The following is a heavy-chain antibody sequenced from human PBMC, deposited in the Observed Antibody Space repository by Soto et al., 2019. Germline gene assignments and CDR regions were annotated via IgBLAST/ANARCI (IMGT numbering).Heavy chain of an antibody. CDR3: AKDPSGSRDY. D-gene: IGHD3-22*01. V-gene: IGHV3-23*01. CDR2: ISGSGGST. J-gene: IGHJ4*02. CDR1: GFTFSSYA. Sequence: GGSLGLSCAASGFTFSSYAMSWVRQAPGKGLEWVSAISGSGGSTYYADSVKGRFTISRDNPKNTLYLQMNSLRAEDTAVYYCAKDPSGSRDYWGQGTLVTVSS.